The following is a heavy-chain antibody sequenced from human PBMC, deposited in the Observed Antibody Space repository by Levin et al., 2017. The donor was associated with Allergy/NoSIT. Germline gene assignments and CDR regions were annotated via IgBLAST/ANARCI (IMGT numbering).Heavy chain of an antibody. J-gene: IGHJ4*02. V-gene: IGHV3-73*01. Sequence: GESLKISCAASGFTFSGSAMHWVRQASGKGLEWVGRIRNKANSYATAYAASVKGRFTISRDDSKNTAYLQMNSLKIEDTAMYFCTCRVVPPSMGDYGLVPFDYWGQGTLVTVSS. CDR1: GFTFSGSA. D-gene: IGHD2-2*01. CDR3: TCRVVPPSMGDYGLVPFDY. CDR2: IRNKANSYAT.